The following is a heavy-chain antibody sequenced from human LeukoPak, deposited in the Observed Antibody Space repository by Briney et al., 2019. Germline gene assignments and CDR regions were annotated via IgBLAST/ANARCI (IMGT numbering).Heavy chain of an antibody. CDR1: GYTFTSYA. CDR2: INAGNGNT. J-gene: IGHJ6*02. CDR3: ARGENYDFWSGYHYYYYYGMDV. Sequence: ASVKVSCKASGYTFTSYAMHWVRQAPGQRLEWMGWINAGNGNTKYSQKFQGRVTITRDTSASTAYMELSSLRSEDTAVYYCARGENYDFWSGYHYYYYYGMDVWGQGTTVTVSS. V-gene: IGHV1-3*01. D-gene: IGHD3-3*01.